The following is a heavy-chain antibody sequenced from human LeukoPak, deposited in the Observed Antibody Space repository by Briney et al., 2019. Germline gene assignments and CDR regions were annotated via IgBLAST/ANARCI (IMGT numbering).Heavy chain of an antibody. D-gene: IGHD3-10*01. CDR3: ARGHGGTMVRGVIITYYFDY. CDR1: GGSFSGYY. V-gene: IGHV4-34*01. CDR2: INHSGST. Sequence: PSETLSLTCAVYGGSFSGYYWSWIRQPPGKGLEWIGEINHSGSTNYNPSLKSRVTISVDTSKNQFSLKLSSVTAADTAVYYCARGHGGTMVRGVIITYYFDYWGQGTLVTVSS. J-gene: IGHJ4*02.